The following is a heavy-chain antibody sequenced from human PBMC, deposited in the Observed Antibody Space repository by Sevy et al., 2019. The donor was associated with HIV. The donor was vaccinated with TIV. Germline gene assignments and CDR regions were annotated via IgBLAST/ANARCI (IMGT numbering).Heavy chain of an antibody. D-gene: IGHD3-10*01. Sequence: GGSLRLSCTASGFTFSAYSMNWVRQAPGKGLEWLSYISTGTDHIYYADSVKGRFTISRDDAKKSVYLEMKSLRDQDTALYYCVRRGVDAYNVYFDLWGQGTLVTVSS. CDR3: VRRGVDAYNVYFDL. V-gene: IGHV3-21*05. CDR2: ISTGTDHI. CDR1: GFTFSAYS. J-gene: IGHJ4*02.